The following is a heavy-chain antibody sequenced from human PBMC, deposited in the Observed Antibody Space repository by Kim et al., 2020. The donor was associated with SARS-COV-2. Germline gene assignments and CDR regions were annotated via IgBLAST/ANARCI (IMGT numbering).Heavy chain of an antibody. V-gene: IGHV3-11*01. Sequence: GGSLRLSCAASGFIFSDYYMSWIRQAPGKGLEWVSYISNSGSSIYYADSVKGRFTISRDNAKNSLYLQMSSLRAEDSAVYYCARDFSAEYGSGSYYIYWGQGTLVTVSS. D-gene: IGHD3-10*01. CDR2: ISNSGSSI. CDR3: ARDFSAEYGSGSYYIY. CDR1: GFIFSDYY. J-gene: IGHJ4*02.